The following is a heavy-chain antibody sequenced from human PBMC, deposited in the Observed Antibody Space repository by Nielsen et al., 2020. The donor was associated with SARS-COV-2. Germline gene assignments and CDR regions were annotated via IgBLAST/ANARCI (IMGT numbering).Heavy chain of an antibody. J-gene: IGHJ6*03. V-gene: IGHV3-23*01. Sequence: GGSLRLSCAVSGLTFSTFGMSWVRQAPGKGLEWVSAITSSSERTYYADSVRGRFTISRDNSKNTLYLQMNRLRGEDTAVYYCATLDYGDYAHYYYMEVWGVGTTVTVSS. CDR1: GLTFSTFG. D-gene: IGHD4-17*01. CDR2: ITSSSERT. CDR3: ATLDYGDYAHYYYMEV.